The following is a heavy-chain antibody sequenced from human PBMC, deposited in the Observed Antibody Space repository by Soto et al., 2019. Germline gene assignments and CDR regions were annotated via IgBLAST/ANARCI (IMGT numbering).Heavy chain of an antibody. V-gene: IGHV1-8*01. CDR1: GYTFTSYD. Sequence: QVKLVQSGAEVKKPGASVKVPGKASGYTFTSYDITWVRQATGQGLEWMGWMNPNGGNTGYAQKFQGRATMTRNTSISTAYMELSSLRSEDTAVYYCARTLYGDNVDYWGQGTLVTVSS. CDR2: MNPNGGNT. D-gene: IGHD4-17*01. CDR3: ARTLYGDNVDY. J-gene: IGHJ4*02.